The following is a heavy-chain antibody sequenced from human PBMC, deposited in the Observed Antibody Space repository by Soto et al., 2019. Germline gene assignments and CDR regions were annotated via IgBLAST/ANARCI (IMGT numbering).Heavy chain of an antibody. CDR1: GASFTGYY. D-gene: IGHD2-15*01. CDR3: ARYGGTAIWYFDI. Sequence: QVRLQQWGAGLLKPSETLSLTCAVYGASFTGYYWTWLRQSPGKGLEWIGGVSHSGTAKYNPSLKSRVTISLDTSKSQCSLELTSVTAADTAVYYCARYGGTAIWYFDIWGRGTSVSVSS. V-gene: IGHV4-34*01. CDR2: VSHSGTA. J-gene: IGHJ2*01.